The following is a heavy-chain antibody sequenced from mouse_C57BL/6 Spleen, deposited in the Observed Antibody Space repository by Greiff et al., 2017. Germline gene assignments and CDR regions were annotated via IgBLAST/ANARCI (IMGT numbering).Heavy chain of an antibody. CDR3: ARYSGYYYGSSYAMDY. V-gene: IGHV7-3*01. CDR2: IRNKANGYTT. J-gene: IGHJ4*01. Sequence: EVHLVESGGGLVQPGGSLSLSCAASGFTFTDYYMSWVRQPPGKALEWLGFIRNKANGYTTEYSASVKGRFTISRDNSQSILYLQMNALRAEDSATYYCARYSGYYYGSSYAMDYWGQGTSVTVSS. CDR1: GFTFTDYY. D-gene: IGHD1-1*01.